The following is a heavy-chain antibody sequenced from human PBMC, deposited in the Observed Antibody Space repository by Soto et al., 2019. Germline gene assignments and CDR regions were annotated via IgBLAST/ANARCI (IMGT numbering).Heavy chain of an antibody. V-gene: IGHV4-34*01. CDR3: ARDWVTGTTGSSAFDI. D-gene: IGHD1-20*01. Sequence: SETLSLTCAVYGGSFSGYYWSWIRQPPGKGLEWIGEINHSGSTNYNPSLKSRVTISVDTSKNQFSLKLSSVTAADTAGYYCARDWVTGTTGSSAFDIWGQGTMVTVSS. J-gene: IGHJ3*02. CDR1: GGSFSGYY. CDR2: INHSGST.